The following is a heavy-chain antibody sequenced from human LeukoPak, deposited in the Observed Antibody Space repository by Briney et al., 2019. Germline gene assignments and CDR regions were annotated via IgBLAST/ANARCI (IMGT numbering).Heavy chain of an antibody. J-gene: IGHJ6*02. CDR3: ARETYDFSIYYYGMDV. CDR1: GFTFSSYG. Sequence: GRSLRLSCAASGFTFSSYGMHWVRQAPGKGLEWVAVIWYDGSNKYYADSVKGRFTISRDNSKNTLYLQMNSLRAGDTAVYYCARETYDFSIYYYGMDVWGQGTTVTVSS. CDR2: IWYDGSNK. V-gene: IGHV3-33*01. D-gene: IGHD4-11*01.